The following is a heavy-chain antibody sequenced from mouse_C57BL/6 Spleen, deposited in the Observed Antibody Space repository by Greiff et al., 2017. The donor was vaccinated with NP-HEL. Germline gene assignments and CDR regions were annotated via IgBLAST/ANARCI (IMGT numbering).Heavy chain of an antibody. V-gene: IGHV14-4*01. Sequence: VQLQQSGAELVRPGASVKLSCTASGFNINDDYMHWVKQRHEQGLEWIGWIDPENGDTEYASKFQGKATLTANTSSNTAYLQLSSLTSEDTAVYECTTGSSCGYFDYWGQGTTLTVSS. D-gene: IGHD1-1*01. CDR1: GFNINDDY. J-gene: IGHJ2*01. CDR2: IDPENGDT. CDR3: TTGSSCGYFDY.